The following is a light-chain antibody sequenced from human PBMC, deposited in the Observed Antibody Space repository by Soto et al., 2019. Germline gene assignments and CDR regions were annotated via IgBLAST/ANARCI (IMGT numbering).Light chain of an antibody. V-gene: IGKV3-15*01. Sequence: EIVRTQSPATLSVSPGERATLSGRASQSVSSNLAWYQQKPGQTPRLLIYSASTRATGIPARFSGSGSGTEFTLTISSLQSEDFAVYYCQQYNNWPPWTFGQGTKVDIK. J-gene: IGKJ1*01. CDR1: QSVSSN. CDR3: QQYNNWPPWT. CDR2: SAS.